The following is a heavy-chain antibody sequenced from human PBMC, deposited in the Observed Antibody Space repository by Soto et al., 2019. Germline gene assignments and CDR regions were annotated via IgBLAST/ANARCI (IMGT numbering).Heavy chain of an antibody. CDR1: GFTFSSYA. Sequence: GGSLRLSCAASGFTFSSYAMHWVRQAPGKGLEWVAVISYDGSNKYYADSVKGRFTISRDNSKNTLYLQMNSLRAEDTAVYYCARETTYYYYYYGMDVWGQGTTVTVSS. CDR2: ISYDGSNK. CDR3: ARETTYYYYYYGMDV. V-gene: IGHV3-30-3*01. J-gene: IGHJ6*02.